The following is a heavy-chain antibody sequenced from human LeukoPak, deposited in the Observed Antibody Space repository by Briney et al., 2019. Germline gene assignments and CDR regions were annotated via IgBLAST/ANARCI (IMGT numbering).Heavy chain of an antibody. CDR2: IYTSGST. CDR1: GGSISSYY. D-gene: IGHD6-19*01. V-gene: IGHV4-4*09. Sequence: PSETLSPTCTVSGGSISSYYWSWIRQPPGKGLEWIGYIYTSGSTNYNPSLKSRVTISVDTSKNQFSLKLSSVTAADTAVYYCARSIIAVAGAFDIWGQGTMVTVSS. CDR3: ARSIIAVAGAFDI. J-gene: IGHJ3*02.